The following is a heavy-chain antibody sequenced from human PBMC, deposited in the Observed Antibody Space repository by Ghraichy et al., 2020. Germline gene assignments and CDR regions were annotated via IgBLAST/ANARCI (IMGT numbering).Heavy chain of an antibody. V-gene: IGHV3-21*01. CDR2: ISSSSSYI. D-gene: IGHD4-17*01. CDR3: ARDDYGDYGGLDY. Sequence: GALRLSCAASGFTFSSYSMNWVRQAPGKGLEWVSYISSSSSYIYYADSVKGRFTIYRDNAKNSLYLQMNSLRAEDTAVYYCARDDYGDYGGLDYWGQGTLVTVSS. J-gene: IGHJ4*02. CDR1: GFTFSSYS.